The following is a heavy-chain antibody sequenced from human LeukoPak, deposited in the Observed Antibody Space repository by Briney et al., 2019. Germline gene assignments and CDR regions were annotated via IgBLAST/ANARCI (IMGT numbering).Heavy chain of an antibody. V-gene: IGHV4-30-2*01. CDR2: IYHSGST. J-gene: IGHJ3*02. CDR3: ARVFRDDAFDI. Sequence: SETLSLTCAVSGGSISSGGYSWSWIRQPPWKGLEWIGYIYHSGSTYYNPSLKSRVTISVDRSKNQFSLKLSSVTAADTAVYYCARVFRDDAFDIWGQGTMVTVSS. D-gene: IGHD2-21*01. CDR1: GGSISSGGYS.